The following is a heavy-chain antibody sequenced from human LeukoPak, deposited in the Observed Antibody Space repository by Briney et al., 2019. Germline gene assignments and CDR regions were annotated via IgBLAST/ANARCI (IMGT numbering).Heavy chain of an antibody. J-gene: IGHJ4*02. D-gene: IGHD1-26*01. CDR1: GLTFSSYG. CDR2: ISYDGSNK. Sequence: GGSLRLSCAASGLTFSSYGMHWVRQAPGKGLEWVAVISYDGSNKYYADSVKGRFTISRDNSKNTLYLQMNSLRAEDTAVYYCAKDPGEVGATGFFDYWGQGTLVTVSS. V-gene: IGHV3-30*18. CDR3: AKDPGEVGATGFFDY.